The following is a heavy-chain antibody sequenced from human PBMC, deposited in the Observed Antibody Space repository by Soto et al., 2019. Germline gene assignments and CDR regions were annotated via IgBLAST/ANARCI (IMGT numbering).Heavy chain of an antibody. D-gene: IGHD2-8*01. CDR3: VRVYPGHYDY. CDR2: IYTDGRT. J-gene: IGHJ4*02. Sequence: PGGSLRLSCAASGFTFSTNWMDWVRQPPGKGLVWVSRIYTDGRTYYADSVKGRFTISRDDAKNTLYLQMNSLRAEDTAVYNCVRVYPGHYDYWGQGTQVTVSS. CDR1: GFTFSTNW. V-gene: IGHV3-74*01.